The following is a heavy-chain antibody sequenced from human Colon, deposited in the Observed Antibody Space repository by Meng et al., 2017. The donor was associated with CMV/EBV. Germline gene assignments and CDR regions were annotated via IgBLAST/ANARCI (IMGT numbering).Heavy chain of an antibody. CDR2: IYYSGST. J-gene: IGHJ4*02. CDR3: ARGLGHASNNSHDY. V-gene: IGHV4-39*07. Sequence: SETLSLTCTVSGAPITSSSYNWGWIRQSPGKGLEWIGSIYYSGSTDYNPSLRSRVSISVDTSKNQFSPNLRSVTAADTAMYFCARGLGHASNNSHDYWGQGTLVTVSS. D-gene: IGHD1-1*01. CDR1: GAPITSSSYN.